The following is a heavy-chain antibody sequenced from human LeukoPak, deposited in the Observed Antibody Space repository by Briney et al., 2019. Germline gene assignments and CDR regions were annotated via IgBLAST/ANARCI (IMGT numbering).Heavy chain of an antibody. CDR1: GYTFTSYG. D-gene: IGHD6-13*01. CDR2: ISAYNGNT. V-gene: IGHV1-18*01. Sequence: ASVKVSCKASGYTFTSYGISWVRQAPGQGLEWMGWISAYNGNTNYAQKLQGRVTMTTDTSTSTAYMELRSLRSDDTAVYYCARVIEYSSSWSYYYYYMDVWGKGTTVTVSS. J-gene: IGHJ6*03. CDR3: ARVIEYSSSWSYYYYYMDV.